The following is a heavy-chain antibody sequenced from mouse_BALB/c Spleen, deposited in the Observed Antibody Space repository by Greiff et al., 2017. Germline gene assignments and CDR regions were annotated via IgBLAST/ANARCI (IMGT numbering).Heavy chain of an antibody. Sequence: VQLKESGAELVKPGASVKLSCTASGFNIKDTYMHWVKQRPEQGLEWIGRIDPANGNTKYDPKFQGKATITADTSSNTAYLQLSSLTSEDTAVYYCARGRPFDYWGQGTTLTVSS. J-gene: IGHJ2*01. V-gene: IGHV14-3*02. CDR2: IDPANGNT. CDR3: ARGRPFDY. CDR1: GFNIKDTY.